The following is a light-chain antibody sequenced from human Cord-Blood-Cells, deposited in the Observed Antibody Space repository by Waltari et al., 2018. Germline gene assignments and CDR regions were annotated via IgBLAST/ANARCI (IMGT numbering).Light chain of an antibody. CDR3: QQDGSSPPT. CDR2: CAS. J-gene: IGKJ3*01. Sequence: EIVLTQSPGTLSLSPGARATLFAMASQSVSSSYLAWYQQKPGQAPRLLIECASSRATGIPDRCSGSGSGTDFTLTISRLEPEEFAVYYCQQDGSSPPTCGPGTKVYIK. CDR1: QSVSSSY. V-gene: IGKV3-20*01.